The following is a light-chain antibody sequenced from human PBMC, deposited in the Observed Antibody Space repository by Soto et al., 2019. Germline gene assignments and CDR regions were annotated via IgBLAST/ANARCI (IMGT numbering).Light chain of an antibody. CDR1: QSVSGSY. CDR3: QQYGNSSRT. V-gene: IGKV3-20*01. J-gene: IGKJ1*01. CDR2: GAS. Sequence: EMVLTQSPGTLSLSPGERATLSCRASQSVSGSYLAWYQQKPGQAPRLLIYGASSRATGIPDRYSGSGSGTDFTLTISRLEPEDFAVYYCQQYGNSSRTFGQGTKVEIK.